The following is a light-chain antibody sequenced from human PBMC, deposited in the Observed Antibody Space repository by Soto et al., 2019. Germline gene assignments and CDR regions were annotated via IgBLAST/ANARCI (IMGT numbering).Light chain of an antibody. CDR2: GSS. CDR1: QSISNY. CDR3: QQSHTTPFT. Sequence: DIPMTQSPSSLSASVGDRVTITCRPSQSISNYLNWYQQKPGQAPELLISGSSSLQSGVPSRFSGSGSETVFTLSISSLQPEDFATYFCQQSHTTPFTFGPGTKVDIK. J-gene: IGKJ3*01. V-gene: IGKV1-39*01.